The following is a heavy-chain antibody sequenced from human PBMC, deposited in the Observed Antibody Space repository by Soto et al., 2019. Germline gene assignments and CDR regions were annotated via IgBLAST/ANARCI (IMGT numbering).Heavy chain of an antibody. D-gene: IGHD3-16*02. CDR1: GGSISSYY. J-gene: IGHJ6*02. CDR3: ARGSDHYGMDV. CDR2: IYYSGST. V-gene: IGHV4-59*01. Sequence: SETLSLTCTVSGGSISSYYWSWIRQPPGKGLEWIGYIYYSGSTNYNPSLKSRVTISVDTSKNQFSLKLSSVTAADTAVYYCARGSDHYGMDVWGQGTTVTVSS.